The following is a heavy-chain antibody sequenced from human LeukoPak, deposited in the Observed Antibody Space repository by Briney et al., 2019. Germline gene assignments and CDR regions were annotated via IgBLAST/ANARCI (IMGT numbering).Heavy chain of an antibody. CDR2: IYYSGST. V-gene: IGHV4-39*01. D-gene: IGHD5-12*01. CDR3: ARLGLVAMEYFQH. CDR1: GGSISSSSYY. Sequence: SETLSLTCTVSGGSISSSSYYWGWIRQPPGKGLEWIGSIYYSGSTYYNPSLKSRVTISVDTSKNQFSLKLSSVTAADTAAYYCARLGLVAMEYFQHWGQGTLVTVSS. J-gene: IGHJ1*01.